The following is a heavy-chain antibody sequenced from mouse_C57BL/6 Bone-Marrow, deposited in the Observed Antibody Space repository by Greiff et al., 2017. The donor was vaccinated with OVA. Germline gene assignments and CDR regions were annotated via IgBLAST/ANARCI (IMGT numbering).Heavy chain of an antibody. Sequence: VQLKESGGGLVKPGGSLKLSCAASGFTFSDYGMHWVRQAPEKGLEWVAYISSGSSTIYYADTVKGRFTISRDNAKNTLFLQMTSLRSEDTAMYYCARREGYYLDYWGQGTTLTVSS. CDR3: ARREGYYLDY. CDR2: ISSGSSTI. J-gene: IGHJ2*01. CDR1: GFTFSDYG. V-gene: IGHV5-17*01.